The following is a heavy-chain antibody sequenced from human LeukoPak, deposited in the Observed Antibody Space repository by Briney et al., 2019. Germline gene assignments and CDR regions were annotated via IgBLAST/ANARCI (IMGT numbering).Heavy chain of an antibody. D-gene: IGHD2-2*01. V-gene: IGHV4-4*02. CDR2: IYHGGST. Sequence: PSETLSLTCAVSGGSISSSNWWSWVRQPPGKGLEWIGEIYHGGSTNYNPSLKSRVTISVDKSKNQFSLKLSSVTAADTAVYYCARGSGNCSSTSCYSWFDPWGQGTLVTVSS. CDR1: GGSISSSNW. J-gene: IGHJ5*02. CDR3: ARGSGNCSSTSCYSWFDP.